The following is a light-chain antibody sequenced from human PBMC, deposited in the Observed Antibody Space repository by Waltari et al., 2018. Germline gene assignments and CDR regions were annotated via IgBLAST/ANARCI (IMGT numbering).Light chain of an antibody. CDR1: QNIDNN. CDR2: GAS. CDR3: QQYNRWPPLT. V-gene: IGKV3-15*01. J-gene: IGKJ4*01. Sequence: EVVMTQSPAALSVSPGERVTLSCKASQNIDNNLAWYQQKPGQSPRLLIYGASTRATGVPARFSGSGAGTEFTLTISSLQSEECAVFYCQQYNRWPPLTFGGGNKVEIK.